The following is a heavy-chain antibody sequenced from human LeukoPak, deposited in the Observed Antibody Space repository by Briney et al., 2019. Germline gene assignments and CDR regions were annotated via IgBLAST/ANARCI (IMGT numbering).Heavy chain of an antibody. CDR1: GFTFSSDA. CDR2: ISGSGGST. D-gene: IGHD6-13*01. CDR3: AKVKDSSSWYGGRDAFDI. V-gene: IGHV3-23*01. J-gene: IGHJ3*02. Sequence: QPGGSLRLSCAASGFTFSSDAMSWVRQAPGKGLEWVSAISGSGGSTYYADSVKGRFTISRDNSKNTLYLQMNSLRAEDTAVYYCAKVKDSSSWYGGRDAFDIWGQGTMVTVSS.